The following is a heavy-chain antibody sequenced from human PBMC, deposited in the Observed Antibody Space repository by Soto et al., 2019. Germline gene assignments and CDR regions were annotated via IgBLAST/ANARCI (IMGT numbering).Heavy chain of an antibody. CDR3: ELIGGTYYAFDF. D-gene: IGHD1-26*01. J-gene: IGHJ3*01. CDR1: GFTINSHA. V-gene: IGHV3-23*01. Sequence: PGGSLRLSCAVSGFTINSHAMGWVRQAPGKGLGWVSAIGPRGRDTYYADSVKGRFTISRDNSKNTVSLQMNSLRAEDTAVYYCELIGGTYYAFDFWGQGTLVTVSS. CDR2: IGPRGRDT.